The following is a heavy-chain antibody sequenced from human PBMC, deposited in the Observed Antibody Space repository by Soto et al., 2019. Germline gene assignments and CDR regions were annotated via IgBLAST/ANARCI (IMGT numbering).Heavy chain of an antibody. D-gene: IGHD2-2*01. J-gene: IGHJ4*02. V-gene: IGHV3-11*06. Sequence: GGSLRLSCAASGFTFSDYYMSWIRQAPGKGLEWVSYISSSSSYTNYADSVKGRFTISRDNAKNSLYLQMNSLRAEDTAVYYCARDRRDIPGVVDYWGQGTLVTVSS. CDR2: ISSSSSYT. CDR1: GFTFSDYY. CDR3: ARDRRDIPGVVDY.